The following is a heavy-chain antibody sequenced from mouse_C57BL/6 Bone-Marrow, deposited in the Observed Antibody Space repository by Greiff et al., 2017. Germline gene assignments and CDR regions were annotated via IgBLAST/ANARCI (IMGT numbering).Heavy chain of an antibody. V-gene: IGHV1-74*01. CDR3: ALLLRSYYFDY. J-gene: IGHJ2*01. CDR1: GYTFTSYW. Sequence: QVQLQQPGAELVKPGASVKVSCKASGYTFTSYWMHWVKQRPGQGLEWIGRLHPSDSDTNYNQKFKGKATLTVDKSSSTAYMQLSSLTSEDSAVYYWALLLRSYYFDYWGQGTTLTVSS. D-gene: IGHD1-1*01. CDR2: LHPSDSDT.